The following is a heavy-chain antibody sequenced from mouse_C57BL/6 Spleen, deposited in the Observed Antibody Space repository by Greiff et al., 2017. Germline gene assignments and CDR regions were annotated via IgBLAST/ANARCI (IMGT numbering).Heavy chain of an antibody. CDR2: FHPYNDDT. J-gene: IGHJ1*03. CDR3: ARGGVERYFDV. CDR1: GYTFTTYP. V-gene: IGHV1-47*01. Sequence: VQLQQSGAELVKPGASVQMSCKASGYTFTTYPIEWMKQNHGKSLEWIGNFHPYNDDTKYNEKFKGKATLTVEKSSSTVYLELGRLTSYDSAVYYSARGGVERYFDVWGTGTTVTVSS. D-gene: IGHD1-1*01.